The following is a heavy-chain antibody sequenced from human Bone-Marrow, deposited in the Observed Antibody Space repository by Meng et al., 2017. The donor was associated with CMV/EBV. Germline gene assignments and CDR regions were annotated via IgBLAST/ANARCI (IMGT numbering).Heavy chain of an antibody. Sequence: MSWVRQAPGKGLEWVSYISSSGSTIYYADSVKGRFTISRDNAKNSLYLQMNSLRAEDTALYYCAKDRLRFLEWLYGYWGQGTLVTVSS. V-gene: IGHV3-11*01. D-gene: IGHD3-3*01. CDR2: ISSSGSTI. CDR3: AKDRLRFLEWLYGY. J-gene: IGHJ4*02.